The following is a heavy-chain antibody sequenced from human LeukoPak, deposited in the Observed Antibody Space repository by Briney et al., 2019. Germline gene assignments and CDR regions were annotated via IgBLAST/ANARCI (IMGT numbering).Heavy chain of an antibody. J-gene: IGHJ6*03. CDR2: IYYSGST. D-gene: IGHD2-15*01. Sequence: SETLSLTCTVSGGSISSGGYYWSWLRQHPGKGLEWIGYIYYSGSTYYNPSLKSRVTISVDTSKNQFSLKLSSVTAADTAVYYCAQSLASRTYYYYYYMDVWGKGTTVTVSS. CDR1: GGSISSGGYY. V-gene: IGHV4-31*03. CDR3: AQSLASRTYYYYYYMDV.